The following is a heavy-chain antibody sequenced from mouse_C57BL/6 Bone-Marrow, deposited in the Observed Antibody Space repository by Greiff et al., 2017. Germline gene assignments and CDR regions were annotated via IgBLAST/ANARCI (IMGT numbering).Heavy chain of an antibody. V-gene: IGHV1-81*01. Sequence: QVQLQHSGAELARPGASVKLSCKASGYTFTSYGISWVKQRTGQGLEWIGEIYPRSGNTYYNEKFKGKATLTADKSSSTAYMELRSLTSEDSAVYFCARGGPYAAWFAYWGQGTLVTVSA. J-gene: IGHJ3*01. CDR1: GYTFTSYG. CDR3: ARGGPYAAWFAY. D-gene: IGHD1-1*01. CDR2: IYPRSGNT.